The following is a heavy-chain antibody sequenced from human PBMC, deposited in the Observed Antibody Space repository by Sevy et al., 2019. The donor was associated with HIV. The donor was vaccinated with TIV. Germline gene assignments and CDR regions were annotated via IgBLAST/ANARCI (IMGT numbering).Heavy chain of an antibody. CDR2: ISGSGGST. CDR3: AKKTVDTAMVTLPGYFDL. CDR1: GFTFSSYA. D-gene: IGHD5-18*01. J-gene: IGHJ2*01. Sequence: GGSLRLSCAASGFTFSSYAMSWVRQAPGKGLEWVSAISGSGGSTYYADSVKGRFTISRDNSKITLYLKMNSLRAEDTAVYYCAKKTVDTAMVTLPGYFDLWGRGTLVTVSS. V-gene: IGHV3-23*01.